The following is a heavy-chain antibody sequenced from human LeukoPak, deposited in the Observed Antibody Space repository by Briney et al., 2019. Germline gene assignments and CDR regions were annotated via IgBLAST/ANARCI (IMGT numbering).Heavy chain of an antibody. CDR3: ARVSRDYYDSSGSYYYYMDV. Sequence: GGSLRLSCAASGFTFDDYGMSWVRQAPGKGLEWVSGINWNGGSTGYADSVKGRFTISRDNAKNSLYLQMNSLRVEDTALYHCARVSRDYYDSSGSYYYYMDVWGKGTTVTISS. D-gene: IGHD3-22*01. CDR1: GFTFDDYG. CDR2: INWNGGST. J-gene: IGHJ6*03. V-gene: IGHV3-20*01.